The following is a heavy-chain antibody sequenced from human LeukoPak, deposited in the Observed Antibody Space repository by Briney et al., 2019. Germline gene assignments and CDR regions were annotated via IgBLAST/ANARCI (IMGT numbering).Heavy chain of an antibody. CDR3: AKDRRYCSSTSCSNAFDI. CDR1: GFTFSSYG. V-gene: IGHV3-30*18. CDR2: IWYGGSNK. J-gene: IGHJ3*02. Sequence: PGRSLRLSCAASGFTFSSYGMHWVRQAPGKGLEWVAVIWYGGSNKYYADSVKGRFTISRDNSKNTLYLQMNSLRAEDTAVYYCAKDRRYCSSTSCSNAFDIWGQGTMVTVSS. D-gene: IGHD2-2*01.